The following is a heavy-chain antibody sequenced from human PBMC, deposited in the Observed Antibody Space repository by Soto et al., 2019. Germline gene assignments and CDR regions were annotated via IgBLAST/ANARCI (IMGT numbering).Heavy chain of an antibody. CDR3: ARGAGGWEYQLPIDY. D-gene: IGHD2-2*01. CDR2: ISAYNGNT. CDR1: GYTFTSYG. Sequence: QVQLVQSGAEVKKPGASVKVSCKASGYTFTSYGISWVRQAPGQGLEWMGWISAYNGNTNYAQKLQGRVTMTRDTATSTAYVEMRSLRSDDTAVYYCARGAGGWEYQLPIDYWGQGTLVTVSS. J-gene: IGHJ4*02. V-gene: IGHV1-18*01.